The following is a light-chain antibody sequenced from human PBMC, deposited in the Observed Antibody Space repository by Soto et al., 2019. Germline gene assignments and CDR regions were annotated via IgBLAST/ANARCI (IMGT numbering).Light chain of an antibody. CDR2: DAS. CDR1: QSISSW. CDR3: QQYSVYWT. V-gene: IGKV1-5*01. Sequence: DIQMTQSPSTLSASVGDRVPITCRASQSISSWLAWYQQNPGKAPKLLIYDASSLESGVPSRVSGSGSGTEFTLTIDSLQPDDFATYYCQQYSVYWTFGQGTKVDIK. J-gene: IGKJ1*01.